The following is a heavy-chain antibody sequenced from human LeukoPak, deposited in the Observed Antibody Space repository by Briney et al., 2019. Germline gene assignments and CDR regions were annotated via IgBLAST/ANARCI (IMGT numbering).Heavy chain of an antibody. J-gene: IGHJ4*02. V-gene: IGHV3-7*03. CDR2: INRDGSEK. Sequence: GGSLRLSCAASGFTFGDFFMSWVRQAPGKGLEWVANINRDGSEKFHVDSVRGRFTISRDNAKNALFLQMHSLRADDTVMYFCARGVTMIRGAVMYPYLFDFWGRGTLVTVSS. CDR3: ARGVTMIRGAVMYPYLFDF. D-gene: IGHD3-10*01. CDR1: GFTFGDFF.